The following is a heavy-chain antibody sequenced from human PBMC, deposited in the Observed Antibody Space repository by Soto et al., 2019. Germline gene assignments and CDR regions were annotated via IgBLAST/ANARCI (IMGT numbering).Heavy chain of an antibody. CDR1: GVSFNNYA. CDR2: ISYGGGNA. CDR3: ARGSNYYDSSGYLLGPKYFDF. Sequence: GGSLKLCCAASGVSFNNYAMHWVRQAPGKGLEWVAVISYGGGNAYYADSVKGRFTISRDNSKNTLYMQMNSLRDEDASIYYCARGSNYYDSSGYLLGPKYFDFWGQGTLVTVSS. J-gene: IGHJ4*02. V-gene: IGHV3-30-3*01. D-gene: IGHD3-22*01.